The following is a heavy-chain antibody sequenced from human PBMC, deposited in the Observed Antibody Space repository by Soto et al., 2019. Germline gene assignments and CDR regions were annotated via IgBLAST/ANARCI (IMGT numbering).Heavy chain of an antibody. J-gene: IGHJ6*02. CDR2: IIPIFGTA. CDR3: ARGNKNSRSWYYYYGMDV. Sequence: QVQLVQSGAEVKKPGSSVKVSCKASGGTFSSYAISWVRQAPGQGLEWMGGIIPIFGTANYAQKFQGRVTITADESTSTAYMELSSLRSEDTAVYYCARGNKNSRSWYYYYGMDVWGQGTTVTVSS. CDR1: GGTFSSYA. V-gene: IGHV1-69*01. D-gene: IGHD6-13*01.